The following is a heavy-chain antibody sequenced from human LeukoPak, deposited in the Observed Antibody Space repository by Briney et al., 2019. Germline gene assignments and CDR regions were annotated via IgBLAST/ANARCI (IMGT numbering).Heavy chain of an antibody. D-gene: IGHD1-26*01. J-gene: IGHJ4*02. Sequence: PGGSLRLSCAASGFTFSSYAMNWVRQAPGKALEWVSSISGSGATTSYADSVRGRFTISRDNSNSSMFLEMNSLRVEDTAVFYCAKDRSGSLGSFDSWGQGTLVTVSS. CDR1: GFTFSSYA. CDR2: ISGSGATT. CDR3: AKDRSGSLGSFDS. V-gene: IGHV3-23*01.